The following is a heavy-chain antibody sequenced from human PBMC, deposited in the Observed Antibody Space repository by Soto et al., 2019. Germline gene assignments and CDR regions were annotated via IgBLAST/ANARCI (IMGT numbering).Heavy chain of an antibody. V-gene: IGHV4-30-4*01. J-gene: IGHJ5*02. CDR1: GGSISSGDYY. CDR2: IYYSGST. D-gene: IGHD5-12*01. Sequence: PSETLSLTCTVSGGSISSGDYYWSWIRQPPGKGLEWTGYIYYSGSTYYNPSLKSRVTISVDTSKNQFSLKLSSVTAADTAVYYCARGLFDIVATSWFDPWGQGTLVTVSS. CDR3: ARGLFDIVATSWFDP.